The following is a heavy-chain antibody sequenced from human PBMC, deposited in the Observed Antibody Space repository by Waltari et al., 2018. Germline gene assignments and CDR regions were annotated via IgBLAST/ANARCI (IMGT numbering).Heavy chain of an antibody. J-gene: IGHJ4*02. CDR2: ISGSGGST. D-gene: IGHD6-6*01. CDR3: AKDPGSSPAGLGNYFDY. Sequence: EVQLLESGGGLVQPGGSLRLSCAASGFTFSSYAMSWVRQAPGKGLEWVSAISGSGGSTYYADSVKGRFTIARDNAKNTLYRQMNSLRAEDTAVYYCAKDPGSSPAGLGNYFDYWGQGTLVTVSS. CDR1: GFTFSSYA. V-gene: IGHV3-23*01.